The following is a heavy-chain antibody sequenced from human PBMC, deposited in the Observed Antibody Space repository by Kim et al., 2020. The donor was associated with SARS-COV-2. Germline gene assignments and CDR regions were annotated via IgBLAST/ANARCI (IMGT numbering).Heavy chain of an antibody. Sequence: GGSLRLSCAASGFTYSTYWMSWVRQVPGKGLEWVAKIKQDGSEKYYVDSVKGRFTISRDNAKNSLYLQMNSLRAEDTTVYYCARDSRYCTYIDCRGDAY. V-gene: IGHV3-7*01. CDR1: GFTYSTYW. J-gene: IGHJ3*01. CDR3: ARDSRYCTYIDCRGDAY. CDR2: IKQDGSEK. D-gene: IGHD2-8*01.